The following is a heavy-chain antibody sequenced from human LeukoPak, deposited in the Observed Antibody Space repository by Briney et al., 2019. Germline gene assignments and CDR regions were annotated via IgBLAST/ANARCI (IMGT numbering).Heavy chain of an antibody. CDR1: GFTFGSYA. CDR2: ISGSGGST. CDR3: AKDLVYPYYFDY. Sequence: PGGSLRLSCAASGFTFGSYAMSWVRQAPGKGLEWDSSISGSGGSTYYADSVKGRFTISRDNSKNTLSLQMNSLRVEDTAVYFCAKDLVYPYYFDYWGRGTLVTVSS. D-gene: IGHD5/OR15-5a*01. J-gene: IGHJ4*01. V-gene: IGHV3-23*01.